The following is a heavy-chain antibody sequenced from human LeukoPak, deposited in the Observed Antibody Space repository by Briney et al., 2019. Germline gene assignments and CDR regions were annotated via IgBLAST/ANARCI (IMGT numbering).Heavy chain of an antibody. CDR3: AKERDTAMVTIDY. CDR1: GFTFSSYG. Sequence: GGSLRLSCAASGFTFSSYGMHWVRQAPGKGLEWVAFIRYDGSNKYYADSVKGRFTISRDNSKNTLYLQMNSLRAEDTAVYYCAKERDTAMVTIDYWGQGTLVPVSS. CDR2: IRYDGSNK. V-gene: IGHV3-30*02. D-gene: IGHD5-18*01. J-gene: IGHJ4*02.